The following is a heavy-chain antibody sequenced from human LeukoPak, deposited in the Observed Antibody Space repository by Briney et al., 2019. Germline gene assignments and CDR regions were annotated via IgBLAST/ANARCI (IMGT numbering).Heavy chain of an antibody. J-gene: IGHJ3*02. CDR1: GDSIISTNYY. Sequence: SETLSLTCTVSGDSIISTNYYWGWIRQPPGKGLEWIGSIYYSGSTYYNPSLKSRVTISVDTSKNQFSLKLSSVTAADTAVYYCARESGGDIVVVPAARNHAFDIWGQGTMVTVSS. V-gene: IGHV4-39*02. CDR2: IYYSGST. D-gene: IGHD2-2*01. CDR3: ARESGGDIVVVPAARNHAFDI.